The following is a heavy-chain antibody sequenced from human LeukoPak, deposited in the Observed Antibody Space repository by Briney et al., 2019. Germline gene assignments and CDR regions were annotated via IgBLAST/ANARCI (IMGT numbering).Heavy chain of an antibody. D-gene: IGHD5-24*01. CDR3: AKDRGVEMATPEAFDI. CDR2: ISYDGSNK. Sequence: GGSLRLSCAASGFTFSSYGMHWVRQAPGKGLEWVAVISYDGSNKYYADSVKGRFTISRDNSKNTLYLQMNSLRAEDTAVYYCAKDRGVEMATPEAFDIWGQGTMVTVSS. J-gene: IGHJ3*02. CDR1: GFTFSSYG. V-gene: IGHV3-30*18.